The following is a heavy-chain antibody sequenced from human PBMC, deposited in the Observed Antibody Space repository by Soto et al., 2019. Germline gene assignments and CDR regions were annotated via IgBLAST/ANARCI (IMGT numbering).Heavy chain of an antibody. D-gene: IGHD4-4*01. CDR3: TRAPYSSYGGNFDY. Sequence: GGSLRLSCTASGFTFGDYAMSWFRQAPGKGLEWVGFIRSKAYGGTTEYAASVKGRFTISRDDSKSIAYLQMNSLKTEDTAVYYCTRAPYSSYGGNFDYWGQGTLVTVSS. J-gene: IGHJ4*02. CDR2: IRSKAYGGTT. V-gene: IGHV3-49*03. CDR1: GFTFGDYA.